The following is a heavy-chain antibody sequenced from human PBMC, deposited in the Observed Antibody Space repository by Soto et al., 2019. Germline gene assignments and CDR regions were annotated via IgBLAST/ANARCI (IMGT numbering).Heavy chain of an antibody. V-gene: IGHV4-61*01. Sequence: QVQLQESGPGLVKPSETLSLSCTVSGGSVSSGSYYWNWIRQPPGKGLEWIGYIYYSGTTNYNPSFKRRVTILMDTSKNRFSLKLSSVTAADTAVYYCARAKDVYYDRLRDWFDPWGQGTLVTVSS. J-gene: IGHJ5*02. D-gene: IGHD3-22*01. CDR1: GGSVSSGSYY. CDR2: IYYSGTT. CDR3: ARAKDVYYDRLRDWFDP.